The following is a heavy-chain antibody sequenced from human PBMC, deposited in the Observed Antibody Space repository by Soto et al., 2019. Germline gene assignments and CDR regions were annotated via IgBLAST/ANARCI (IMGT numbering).Heavy chain of an antibody. D-gene: IGHD2-15*01. Sequence: SETLSLTCTVSVGSVSSGSYYLSWIRQPPGKGLEWIGYIYYSGSTNYNPSLKSRVTISVDTSKNQFSLKLSSVTAADTAVYYCARDNRCIEPWGQGTMVTVSS. CDR3: ARDNRCIEP. J-gene: IGHJ5*02. V-gene: IGHV4-61*01. CDR2: IYYSGST. CDR1: VGSVSSGSYY.